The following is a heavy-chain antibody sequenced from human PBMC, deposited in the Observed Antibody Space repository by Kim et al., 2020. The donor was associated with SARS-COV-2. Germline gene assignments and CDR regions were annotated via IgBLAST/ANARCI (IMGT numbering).Heavy chain of an antibody. V-gene: IGHV3-11*05. CDR1: GFTFSDYY. Sequence: GGSLRLSCAASGFTFSDYYMSWIHQAPGKGLEWVSYISSSSSYTNYADSVKGRFTISRDNAKNSLYLQMNSLRAEDTAVYYCARVPNGIVAYEDYWGQGTLVTVSS. CDR3: ARVPNGIVAYEDY. D-gene: IGHD1-26*01. CDR2: ISSSSSYT. J-gene: IGHJ4*02.